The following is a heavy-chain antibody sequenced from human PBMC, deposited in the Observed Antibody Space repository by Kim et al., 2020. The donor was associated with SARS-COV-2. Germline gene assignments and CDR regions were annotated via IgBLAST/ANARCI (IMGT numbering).Heavy chain of an antibody. J-gene: IGHJ3*02. Sequence: GGSLRLSCAASGFTLSAYGMSWVRQVPGEGLEWVSAISGGSGVTYYTASVKGRFSISRDNSKNTLYLQMNGLRAEDTAVYYCAKDGRWPKDAFDIWGQGTMVTVSS. CDR3: AKDGRWPKDAFDI. CDR1: GFTLSAYG. CDR2: ISGGSGVT. D-gene: IGHD1-26*01. V-gene: IGHV3-23*01.